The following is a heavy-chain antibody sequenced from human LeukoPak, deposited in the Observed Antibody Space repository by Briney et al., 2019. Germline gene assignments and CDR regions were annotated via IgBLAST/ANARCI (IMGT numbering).Heavy chain of an antibody. Sequence: GGSLRLSCAASGFTFSNSWMHWVRQASGKGLVWVSRINGDGSTTTYADSVKGRFTISRDNAKNTPYLQMNSLRAEDTAVYYCARIPYTTGSGFWGQGTLVTVSS. D-gene: IGHD2/OR15-2a*01. J-gene: IGHJ4*02. CDR2: INGDGSTT. CDR1: GFTFSNSW. CDR3: ARIPYTTGSGF. V-gene: IGHV3-74*01.